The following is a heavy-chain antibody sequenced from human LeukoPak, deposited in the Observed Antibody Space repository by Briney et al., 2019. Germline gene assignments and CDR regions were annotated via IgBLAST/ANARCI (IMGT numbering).Heavy chain of an antibody. V-gene: IGHV4-34*01. J-gene: IGHJ3*02. CDR1: GGSFSGYY. CDR3: ARVNGRVVVVAATRNDAFDI. D-gene: IGHD2-15*01. CDR2: INHSGST. Sequence: SETLSLTCAVYGGSFSGYYWSWIRQPPGKGLEWIGEINHSGSTNYNPSLTSRVTISVDTSKNQFSLKLSSVTAADTAVYYCARVNGRVVVVAATRNDAFDIWGQGTMVTVSS.